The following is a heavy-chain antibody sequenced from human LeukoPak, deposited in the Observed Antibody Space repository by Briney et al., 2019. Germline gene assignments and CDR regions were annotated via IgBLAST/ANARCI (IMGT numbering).Heavy chain of an antibody. D-gene: IGHD3-3*01. CDR2: ISSSSSSI. CDR3: ARDLLEAPSFLEWLPRYYFDY. Sequence: PGGSLRLSCAVSGFTFSSYSMNWVRQAPGKGLEWVSSISSSSSSIYYADSVKGRFSISRDNAKNSLYLQMNSLRAEETAVYYCARDLLEAPSFLEWLPRYYFDYWGQGTLVTVSS. J-gene: IGHJ4*02. CDR1: GFTFSSYS. V-gene: IGHV3-21*06.